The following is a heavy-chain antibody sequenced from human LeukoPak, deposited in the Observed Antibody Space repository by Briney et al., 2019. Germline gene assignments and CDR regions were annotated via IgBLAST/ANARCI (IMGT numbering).Heavy chain of an antibody. CDR1: GGSISSSNYF. V-gene: IGHV4-39*01. Sequence: SETLSLTCNVSGGSISSSNYFWGWIRQPPGKGLEWIGSIYYSGSTYYNPSLKSRVTISVDTSKNQFSLKLSSVTAADTAVYYCARQGGVGATGFDDYWGQGTLVTVSS. J-gene: IGHJ4*02. D-gene: IGHD1-26*01. CDR3: ARQGGVGATGFDDY. CDR2: IYYSGST.